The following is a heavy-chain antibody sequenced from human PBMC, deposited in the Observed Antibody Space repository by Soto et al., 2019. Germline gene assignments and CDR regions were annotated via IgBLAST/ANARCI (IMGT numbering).Heavy chain of an antibody. CDR1: GFIFTSYG. CDR2: ISYDGSNK. J-gene: IGHJ6*02. Sequence: QVQLVESGGGVVQPGGSLRLSCAASGFIFTSYGVHWVRQAPGKGLEWLAFISYDGSNKHYADSVKGRFTISRDNTRNTVYLEMYSLRAEDTAVHYCTRDRYAVAGPQYVNGMDVWGQGTAVAVSS. CDR3: TRDRYAVAGPQYVNGMDV. D-gene: IGHD6-19*01. V-gene: IGHV3-30-3*01.